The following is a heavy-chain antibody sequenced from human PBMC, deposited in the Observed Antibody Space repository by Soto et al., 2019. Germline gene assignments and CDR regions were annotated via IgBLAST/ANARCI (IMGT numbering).Heavy chain of an antibody. CDR1: GGSISSYY. CDR2: IYYSGST. J-gene: IGHJ4*02. D-gene: IGHD1-26*01. Sequence: PSETLSLTCTVSGGSISSYYWSWIRQPPGKGLEWIGYIYYSGSTNYNPSLKSRVTISVDTSKNQFSLKLSSVTAADTAVYYCASSYSGSYYLAPQGFDYWGQGTLVTVSS. V-gene: IGHV4-59*01. CDR3: ASSYSGSYYLAPQGFDY.